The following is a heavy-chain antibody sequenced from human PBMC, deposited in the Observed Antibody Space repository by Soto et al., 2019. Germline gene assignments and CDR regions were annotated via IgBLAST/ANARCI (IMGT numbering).Heavy chain of an antibody. CDR2: LAWDGGSI. CDR1: GFTFDAYP. V-gene: IGHV3-9*01. Sequence: EVQLVESGGGLVQPGRSLRLSCAASGFTFDAYPMNWVRQAPGKGLEWVAGLAWDGGSIEYVDSVEGRFTISRDNAKNSLYLQMSSLRDEDTALYYWVRDDAFDLWGQGTQVTVSS. J-gene: IGHJ3*01. CDR3: VRDDAFDL.